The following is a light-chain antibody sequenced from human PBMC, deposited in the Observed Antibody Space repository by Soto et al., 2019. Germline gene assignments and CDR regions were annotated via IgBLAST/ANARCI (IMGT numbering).Light chain of an antibody. V-gene: IGKV3-20*01. CDR1: QSTTC. CDR2: GAA. Sequence: EIVLTQSPGTLSLSPGERATLSCRASQSTTCLACYQQKPGQAHRLRLYGAASRATGIPDRFSCSGSGTDFTLTISRLEPEDVAVYYCQHYDSSTLSTFGQGTKLEIK. J-gene: IGKJ2*01. CDR3: QHYDSSTLST.